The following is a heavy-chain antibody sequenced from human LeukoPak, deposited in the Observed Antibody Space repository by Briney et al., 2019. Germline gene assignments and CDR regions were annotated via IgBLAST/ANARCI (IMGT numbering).Heavy chain of an antibody. CDR2: FDPEDGET. V-gene: IGHV1-24*01. CDR3: ATPRGGITMIVVGYYFDY. Sequence: ASVKVSCKVSGCTLTELSMHWVRQAPGKGLEWMGGFDPEDGETIYAQKFQGRVTMTEDTSTDTAYMELSSLRSEDTAVNYCATPRGGITMIVVGYYFDYWGQGTLVTVSS. J-gene: IGHJ4*02. CDR1: GCTLTELS. D-gene: IGHD3-22*01.